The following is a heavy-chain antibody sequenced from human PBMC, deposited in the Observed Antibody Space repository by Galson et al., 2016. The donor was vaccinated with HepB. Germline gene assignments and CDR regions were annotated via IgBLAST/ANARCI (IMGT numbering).Heavy chain of an antibody. CDR1: GGSISSSQW. CDR2: IFHSGAT. D-gene: IGHD3-22*01. Sequence: SETLSLTCAVSGGSISSSQWWSWVRQPPGKGLEWIGEIFHSGATNYNPSLKSRITMSLDKSRNQLSLRLTSLTAADTAVYYCARRSITTMHVWGQGTTVTVSS. V-gene: IGHV4-4*02. J-gene: IGHJ6*02. CDR3: ARRSITTMHV.